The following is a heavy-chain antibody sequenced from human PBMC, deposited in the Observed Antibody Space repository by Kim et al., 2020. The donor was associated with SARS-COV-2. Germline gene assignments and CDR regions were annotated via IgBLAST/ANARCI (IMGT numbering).Heavy chain of an antibody. J-gene: IGHJ3*02. Sequence: GGSLRLSCTASGFTFSSYAMHWVRQAPGKGLEWVAVISYDGSNKYYADSVKGRFTISRDNSKNTLYLQMNSLRAEDTAVYYCASSTMVRGEDAFDIWGQGTMVTVSS. D-gene: IGHD3-10*01. CDR3: ASSTMVRGEDAFDI. V-gene: IGHV3-30*04. CDR2: ISYDGSNK. CDR1: GFTFSSYA.